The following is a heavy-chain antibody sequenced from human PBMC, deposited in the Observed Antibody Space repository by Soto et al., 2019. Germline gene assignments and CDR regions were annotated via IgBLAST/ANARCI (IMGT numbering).Heavy chain of an antibody. V-gene: IGHV4-30-2*01. CDR2: IYHSGST. CDR3: ARFGLRDQGEGHWFDP. J-gene: IGHJ5*02. CDR1: GGSISSGGYS. D-gene: IGHD3-16*01. Sequence: SETLSLTCAVSGGSISSGGYSWSWIRQPPGKGLEWIGYIYHSGSTYYNPSLKSRVTISVDRSKNQFSLKLSSVTAAETAVYYCARFGLRDQGEGHWFDPWGQGTLVTVSS.